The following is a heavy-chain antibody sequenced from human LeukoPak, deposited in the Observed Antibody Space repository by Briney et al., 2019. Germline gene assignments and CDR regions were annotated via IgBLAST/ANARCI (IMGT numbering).Heavy chain of an antibody. V-gene: IGHV3-48*03. CDR1: GFTFSSYE. CDR3: ARDDVVRGVITDY. CDR2: ISSSGSTI. Sequence: GGSLRLSCAASGFTFSSYETNWVRQAPGKGLEWVSYISSSGSTIYYADSAKGRFTISRDNAKNSLYLQMNSLRAEDTAVYYCARDDVVRGVITDYWGQGTLVTVSS. D-gene: IGHD3-10*01. J-gene: IGHJ4*02.